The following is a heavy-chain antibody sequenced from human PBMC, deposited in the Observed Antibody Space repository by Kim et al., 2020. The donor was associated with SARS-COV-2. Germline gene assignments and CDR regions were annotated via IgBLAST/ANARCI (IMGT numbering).Heavy chain of an antibody. CDR1: GFSFSSLW. CDR2: ISENSATT. J-gene: IGHJ6*02. Sequence: GGSLRLSCAASGFSFSSLWMDWVRQAPGEGLVWVSRISENSATTLYADSVKCRFTISRDNAKNALYLQMNSLRAEDTAVYYCVKYGDPWGQGTTVTVSS. V-gene: IGHV3-74*01. CDR3: VKYGDP. D-gene: IGHD4-17*01.